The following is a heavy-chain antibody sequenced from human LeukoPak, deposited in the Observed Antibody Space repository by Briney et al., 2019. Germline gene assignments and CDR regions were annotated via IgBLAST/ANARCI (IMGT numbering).Heavy chain of an antibody. CDR1: GYTFTDYY. J-gene: IGHJ4*02. CDR3: ARDRSTLGYRQFDY. V-gene: IGHV1-2*02. Sequence: ASVKVSCKASGYTFTDYYIHWVRQAPGQGLEWMGWVNPNSGVTMYAQRFQDRVTMTCDPPTNTAYMDLSRLRSDETARYYCARDRSTLGYRQFDYWGQGTLVTVSS. D-gene: IGHD5-18*01. CDR2: VNPNSGVT.